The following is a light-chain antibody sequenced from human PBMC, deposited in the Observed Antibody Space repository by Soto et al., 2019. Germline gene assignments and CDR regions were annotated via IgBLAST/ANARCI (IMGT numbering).Light chain of an antibody. CDR2: AVS. CDR3: GSYTSLSTVV. CDR1: SSDVGGYNH. J-gene: IGLJ2*01. V-gene: IGLV2-14*01. Sequence: QSVLTQPASVSGSPGQSITISCTGTSSDVGGYNHVSWYQHSPGKAPKLILFAVSDRPSGVSHRFSGSKSGNTASLTISVLQAEDEADYYCGSYTSLSTVVFGGGTKLTVL.